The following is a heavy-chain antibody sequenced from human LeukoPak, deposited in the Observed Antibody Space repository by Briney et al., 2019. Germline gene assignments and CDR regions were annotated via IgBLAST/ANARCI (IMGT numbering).Heavy chain of an antibody. Sequence: PSQTLSLPCTVSGGSISSGGYYWSWIRQHPGKGLEWIGYIYYSGSTYYNPSLKSRATISVDTSKNQFSLKLSSVTAADTAVYYCASPLGHGSGSYPPVAFDSWGHGTMATVSS. V-gene: IGHV4-31*03. CDR1: GGSISSGGYY. CDR2: IYYSGST. CDR3: ASPLGHGSGSYPPVAFDS. D-gene: IGHD3-10*01. J-gene: IGHJ3*02.